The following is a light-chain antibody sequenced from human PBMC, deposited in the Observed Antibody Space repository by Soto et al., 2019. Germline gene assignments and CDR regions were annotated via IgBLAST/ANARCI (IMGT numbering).Light chain of an antibody. Sequence: DIQLTQSPSFRSASVGDRVTITCRASQGISSYLAWYQQKPGKAPKLLIYAASTLQSGVPSRFGGSGSGTEFTLTISSLQPEDVANYYCQQVNSYPLTFGGGTKVEIK. CDR2: AAS. CDR1: QGISSY. J-gene: IGKJ4*01. V-gene: IGKV1-9*01. CDR3: QQVNSYPLT.